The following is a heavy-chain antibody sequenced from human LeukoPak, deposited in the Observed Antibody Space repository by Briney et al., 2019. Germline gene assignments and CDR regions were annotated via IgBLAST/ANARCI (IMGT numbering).Heavy chain of an antibody. CDR1: GFTFSSYG. J-gene: IGHJ4*02. Sequence: PGGSLRLSCAASGFTFSSYGMHGVRQAPGKGLEWVAVIWYDGSNKYYADSVKGRFTISRDNSKNTLYLQMNSLRAEDTAVYYCAKDRGGSYSEGADYWGQGTLVTVSS. V-gene: IGHV3-30*02. D-gene: IGHD1-26*01. CDR3: AKDRGGSYSEGADY. CDR2: IWYDGSNK.